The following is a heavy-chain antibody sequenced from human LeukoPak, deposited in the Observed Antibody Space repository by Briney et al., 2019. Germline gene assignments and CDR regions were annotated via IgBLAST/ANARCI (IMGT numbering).Heavy chain of an antibody. CDR2: IYPGDSDT. Sequence: GESLKISCKASGYSFTDYWIGWVRQMPGKGLEWMGIIYPGDSDTRYSPSFQGQVTISADKSISTAYPQWSSLKASDTAMYYCARHAAGLARPFDCWGQGTLVTVSS. CDR1: GYSFTDYW. D-gene: IGHD3/OR15-3a*01. V-gene: IGHV5-51*01. CDR3: ARHAAGLARPFDC. J-gene: IGHJ4*02.